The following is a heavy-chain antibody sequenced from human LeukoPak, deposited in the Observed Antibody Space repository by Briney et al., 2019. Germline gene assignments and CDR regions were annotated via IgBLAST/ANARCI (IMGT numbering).Heavy chain of an antibody. V-gene: IGHV3-21*01. CDR1: GFTFSSYS. J-gene: IGHJ6*02. CDR3: ARDERYCSSTSCSEADYYYYGMDV. CDR2: ISSSSSYI. Sequence: TGGSLRLSCAASGFTFSSYSMNWVRQAPGKGLEWVSSISSSSSYIYYADSVKGRFTISRDNAKNSLYLQMNSLRAEDTAVYYCARDERYCSSTSCSEADYYYYGMDVWGQGTTVTVSS. D-gene: IGHD2-2*01.